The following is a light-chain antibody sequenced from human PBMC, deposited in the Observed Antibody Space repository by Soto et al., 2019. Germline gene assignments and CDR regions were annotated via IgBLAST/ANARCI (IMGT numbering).Light chain of an antibody. CDR1: QSISSW. CDR3: QQYNSYSAT. CDR2: DAS. J-gene: IGKJ1*01. Sequence: DIQMTQSPSTLSASVGDRVTITCRASQSISSWLAWYQQKPGKAPKLLIYDASSLESGDPSRFSGSGSGKDFTLTISIQQPDDVASYCYQQYNSYSATFGQGTKVEIK. V-gene: IGKV1-5*01.